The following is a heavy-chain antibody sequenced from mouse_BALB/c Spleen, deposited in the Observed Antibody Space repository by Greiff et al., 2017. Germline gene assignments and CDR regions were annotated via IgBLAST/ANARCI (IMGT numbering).Heavy chain of an antibody. V-gene: IGHV2-2*02. D-gene: IGHD2-4*01. J-gene: IGHJ3*01. CDR2: IWSGGST. CDR1: GFSLTSYG. CDR3: ARTRGYDYPFAY. Sequence: QVQLKESGPGLVQPSQSLSITCTVSGFSLTSYGVHWVRQSPGKGLEWLGVIWSGGSTDYNAAFISRLSISKDNSKSQVFFKMNSLQANDTAIYYCARTRGYDYPFAYWGQGTLVTVSA.